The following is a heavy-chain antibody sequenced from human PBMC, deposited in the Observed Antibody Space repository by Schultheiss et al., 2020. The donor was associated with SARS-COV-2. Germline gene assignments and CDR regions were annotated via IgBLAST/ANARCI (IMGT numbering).Heavy chain of an antibody. CDR3: ARDLTTGSGSYYNSPYDAFDI. Sequence: SETLSLTCTVSGGSISSGYYWGWIRQPPGKGLEWIGSIYHSGSTYYNPSLKSRVTISVDTSKNQFSLKLSSVTAADTAVYYCARDLTTGSGSYYNSPYDAFDIWGQGTMVTVSS. CDR2: IYHSGST. CDR1: GGSISSGYY. J-gene: IGHJ3*02. V-gene: IGHV4-38-2*02. D-gene: IGHD3-10*01.